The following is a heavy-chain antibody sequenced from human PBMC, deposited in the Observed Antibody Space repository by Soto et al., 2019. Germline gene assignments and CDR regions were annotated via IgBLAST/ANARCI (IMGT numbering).Heavy chain of an antibody. V-gene: IGHV5-51*01. CDR1: GYSFTSYW. CDR2: IYPGDSDT. J-gene: IGHJ6*02. Sequence: PGESLKISCKGSGYSFTSYWIGWVRQMPGKGLEWMGVIYPGDSDTRYSPSFQGQVTISADKSISTAYLQWSSLKASDTAMYYCAKGARSCFYYHGRDVWGQGPPGSVSS. D-gene: IGHD2-21*01. CDR3: AKGARSCFYYHGRDV.